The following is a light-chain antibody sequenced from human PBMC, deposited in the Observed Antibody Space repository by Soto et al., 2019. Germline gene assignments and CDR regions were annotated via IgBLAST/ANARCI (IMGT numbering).Light chain of an antibody. CDR3: MQGQQTPIT. Sequence: DIVMTQSPLSLPVTPGEPASMSCRSSQSLLHSSGKNYLDWYVQKPGQSPLLLIYWGSSRASGVPDRFSGSGSVTDFTLKISRVEAEDVGIYYCMQGQQTPITVGQGTRLEIK. V-gene: IGKV2-28*01. CDR1: QSLLHSSGKNY. J-gene: IGKJ5*01. CDR2: WGS.